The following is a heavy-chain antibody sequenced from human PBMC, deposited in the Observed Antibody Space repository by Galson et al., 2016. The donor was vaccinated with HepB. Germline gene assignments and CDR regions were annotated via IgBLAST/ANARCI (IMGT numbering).Heavy chain of an antibody. D-gene: IGHD6-6*01. CDR3: ARQSTPYSSSSYYFDS. V-gene: IGHV4-39*01. Sequence: SETLSLTCTVSGGSVNSFSYFWGWIRQSPGKGLEWIGSVYYSGITYYNPSLKSRVTVSIDTSKNQFSLKLSSVTAADTAVYYCARQSTPYSSSSYYFDSWGQGTLVAVSS. J-gene: IGHJ4*02. CDR2: VYYSGIT. CDR1: GGSVNSFSYF.